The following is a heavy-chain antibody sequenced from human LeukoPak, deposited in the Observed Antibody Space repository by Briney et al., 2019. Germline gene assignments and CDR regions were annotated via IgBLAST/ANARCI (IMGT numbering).Heavy chain of an antibody. J-gene: IGHJ4*02. CDR2: ISSNSSAM. CDR1: GFTFSDYY. V-gene: IGHV3-11*04. Sequence: PGGSLRLSCAASGFTFSDYYMSWIRQAPGKGLEWVSYISSNSSAMYYADSVKGRFTISRDNAKNSLYLQMDSLRAEDTAVYYCTTDRPYFDYWGQGTLVTVSS. CDR3: TTDRPYFDY.